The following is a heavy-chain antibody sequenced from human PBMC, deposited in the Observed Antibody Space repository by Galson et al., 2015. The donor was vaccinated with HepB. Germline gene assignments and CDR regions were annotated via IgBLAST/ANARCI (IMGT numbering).Heavy chain of an antibody. CDR3: AKTSSSWYNSYFDY. J-gene: IGHJ4*02. Sequence: SLRLSCAASGFTFSSYGMHWVRQAPGKGLEWVAFIRYDGSNKYYADSVKGRFTISRDNSKNTLYLQMNSLRAEDTAVYYCAKTSSSWYNSYFDYWGQGTLVTVSS. D-gene: IGHD6-13*01. CDR2: IRYDGSNK. V-gene: IGHV3-30*02. CDR1: GFTFSSYG.